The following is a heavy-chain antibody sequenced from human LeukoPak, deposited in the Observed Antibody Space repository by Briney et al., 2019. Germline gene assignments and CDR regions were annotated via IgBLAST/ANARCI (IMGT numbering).Heavy chain of an antibody. D-gene: IGHD3-3*01. CDR2: IYYSGST. CDR3: ARQRSNYDFWSGFHYGMDV. V-gene: IGHV4-39*01. Sequence: SETLSLTCTVSGGSISSSSYYWGWIRQPPGKGLEWVGSIYYSGSTYYNPSLKSRVTISVDTSKNQSSLKLSSVTAADTAVYYCARQRSNYDFWSGFHYGMDVWGQGTTVTVSS. J-gene: IGHJ6*02. CDR1: GGSISSSSYY.